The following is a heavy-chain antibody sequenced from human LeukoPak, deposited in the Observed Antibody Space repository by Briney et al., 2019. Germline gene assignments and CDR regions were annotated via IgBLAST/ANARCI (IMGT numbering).Heavy chain of an antibody. J-gene: IGHJ6*02. CDR3: ARVDTAMLYYYYGMDV. CDR1: GFTFSSYW. V-gene: IGHV3-7*01. Sequence: SGGSLRLSCAASGFTFSSYWMSWVRQAPGKGLEWVANIKQDGSEKHYVDSVKGRFTISRDNAKNSLYLQMNSLRAEDTAVYYCARVDTAMLYYYYGMDVWGQGTTVTVSS. CDR2: IKQDGSEK. D-gene: IGHD5-18*01.